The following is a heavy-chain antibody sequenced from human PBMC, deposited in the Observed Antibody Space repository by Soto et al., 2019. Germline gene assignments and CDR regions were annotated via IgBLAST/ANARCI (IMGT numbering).Heavy chain of an antibody. CDR1: GFTFSSYA. D-gene: IGHD6-13*01. V-gene: IGHV3-30-3*01. CDR3: ARDHTFLAAAGPFDY. J-gene: IGHJ4*02. CDR2: ISYDGSNK. Sequence: QVQLVESGGGVVQPGRSLRLSCAASGFTFSSYAMHWVRQAPGKGLEWVALISYDGSNKYYADSVKGRFTISRDTSKNTLYLQMNSLRAEVRAGYYCARDHTFLAAAGPFDYWGQGTLVTVSS.